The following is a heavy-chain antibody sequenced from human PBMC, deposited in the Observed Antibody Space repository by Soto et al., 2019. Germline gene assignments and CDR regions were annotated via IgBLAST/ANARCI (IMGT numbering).Heavy chain of an antibody. V-gene: IGHV1-69*01. D-gene: IGHD3-22*01. CDR3: ARGVHYDSSGYYYFY. CDR1: GGTFSSYA. CDR2: IIPLFGTA. Sequence: QVQLVQSGAEVKKPGSSVKVSCTASGGTFSSYAISWVRQAPGQGLEWMGGIIPLFGTAKYAQNFQGRITITADESTNTAYMELRSLRSQDTAVDYCARGVHYDSSGYYYFYWGQGTLVTVSS. J-gene: IGHJ4*02.